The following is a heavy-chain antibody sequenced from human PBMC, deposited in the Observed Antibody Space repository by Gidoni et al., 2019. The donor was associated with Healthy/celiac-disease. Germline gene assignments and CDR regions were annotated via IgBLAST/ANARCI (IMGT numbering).Heavy chain of an antibody. CDR2: ISSSSSYI. CDR1: GFTFSSSG. D-gene: IGHD6-13*01. J-gene: IGHJ4*02. V-gene: IGHV3-21*01. CDR3: AKGPEDSSSWYEFPDY. Sequence: EVQLVASGGGLVKPGGSLRLPCAASGFTFSSSGRNWVRQDPGKGLEWVSSISSSSSYIYYADSVKGRFTISRDNAKNSLYLQMNSLRAEDTAVYYCAKGPEDSSSWYEFPDYWGQGTLVTVSS.